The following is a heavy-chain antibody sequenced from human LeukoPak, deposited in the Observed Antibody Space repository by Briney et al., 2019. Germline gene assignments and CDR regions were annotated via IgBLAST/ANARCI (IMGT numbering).Heavy chain of an antibody. CDR2: ISSGSSDI. D-gene: IGHD3-10*01. J-gene: IGHJ3*02. CDR3: ATTVRYGSGSYDAFDI. V-gene: IGHV3-21*01. Sequence: PGGSLRLSCAASAFTFSSYSMNWVRQAPGKGLEWVSSISSGSSDIYYADSVKGRFTISRDNAKNSFYLQMNSLRAEDTAVYYCATTVRYGSGSYDAFDIWGQGTMVTVS. CDR1: AFTFSSYS.